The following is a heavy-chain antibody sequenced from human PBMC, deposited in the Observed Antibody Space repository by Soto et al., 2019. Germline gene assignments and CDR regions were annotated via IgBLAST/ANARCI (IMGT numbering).Heavy chain of an antibody. J-gene: IGHJ6*03. V-gene: IGHV4-59*08. CDR1: GGSISSYY. D-gene: IGHD3-3*01. CDR2: IYYSGST. Sequence: QVQLQESGPGLVKPSETLSLTCTVSGGSISSYYWSWIRQPPGKGLEWIGYIYYSGSTNYNPSLKSRVTISVDTSKNQFSLKLSSVTAADTAVYYCARRRSGYLIGNYYYMDVWGKGTTVTVSS. CDR3: ARRRSGYLIGNYYYMDV.